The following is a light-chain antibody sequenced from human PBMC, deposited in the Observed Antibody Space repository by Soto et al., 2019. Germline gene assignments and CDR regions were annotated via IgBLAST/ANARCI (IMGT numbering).Light chain of an antibody. V-gene: IGLV2-14*03. Sequence: QSALTQPASVSGSPGQSITISCTGTSSDIGAYNFVSWYQQHPGKAPKLMLYDVNIRHSGVSNRFSGSKSGNTASLTISGLQAEDEADYYCTSWTTSTTMIFGGGTQLTVL. CDR1: SSDIGAYNF. J-gene: IGLJ2*01. CDR2: DVN. CDR3: TSWTTSTTMI.